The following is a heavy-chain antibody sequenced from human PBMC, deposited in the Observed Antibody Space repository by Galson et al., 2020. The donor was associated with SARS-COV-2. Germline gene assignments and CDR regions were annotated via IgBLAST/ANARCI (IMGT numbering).Heavy chain of an antibody. CDR1: GFTFSSHA. CDR2: VSGSGGTT. D-gene: IGHD6-13*01. V-gene: IGHV3-23*01. J-gene: IGHJ5*01. CDR3: ARHNLPAADPNWFDS. Sequence: GGSLRLSCAASGFTFSSHAMSWVRQAPGKGLEWVAVVSGSGGTTFYADSVKGRFSISRGNSKNTLYLQMNSLRAEDTALYYCARHNLPAADPNWFDSWGQGTPVTVSS.